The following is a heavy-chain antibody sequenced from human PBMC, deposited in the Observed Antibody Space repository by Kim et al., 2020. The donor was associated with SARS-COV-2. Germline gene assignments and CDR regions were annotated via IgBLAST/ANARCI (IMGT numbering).Heavy chain of an antibody. CDR2: IHPSGSS. V-gene: IGHV4-34*01. CDR1: GGPFSDYY. Sequence: SETLSLTCAVYGGPFSDYYWTWIRQAPGKGLEWIGEIHPSGSSSYNPSLESRVTISKDTSKNQFSLKLSSVTAADTAVYYCARGRDEYKGGRPWGQGTLVTVSP. J-gene: IGHJ5*02. D-gene: IGHD1-1*01. CDR3: ARGRDEYKGGRP.